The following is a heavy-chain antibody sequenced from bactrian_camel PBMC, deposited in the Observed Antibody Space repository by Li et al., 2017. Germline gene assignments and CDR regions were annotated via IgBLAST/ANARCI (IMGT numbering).Heavy chain of an antibody. D-gene: IGHD2*01. CDR2: IYTGSGNT. CDR1: GYTYNRNC. CDR3: AARGPYCYTKLSVADFTY. J-gene: IGHJ6*01. V-gene: IGHV3S1*01. Sequence: QVQLVESGGGSVQAGGSQRLSCAASGYTYNRNCMAWFRQAPGKEREGVARIYTGSGNTYYADSVKGRFTISQDNAKNTVYLQMNSLKPEDTAMYYCAARGPYCYTKLSVADFTYWGQGTQVTVS.